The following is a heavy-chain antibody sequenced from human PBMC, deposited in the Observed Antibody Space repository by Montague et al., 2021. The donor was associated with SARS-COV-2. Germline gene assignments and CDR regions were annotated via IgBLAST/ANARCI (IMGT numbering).Heavy chain of an antibody. D-gene: IGHD6-19*01. J-gene: IGHJ4*02. CDR3: ARETYTSGWFQQFDY. CDR1: GGSISSSNYY. Sequence: SETLSLTCTVSGGSISSSNYYWGWIRQPPGKGLEWNGSIYYSGTTYYNPTLQSRVTISVDTSKKQFSLNLSSVTAADTAVYYCARETYTSGWFQQFDYWGQGTLVTVSS. CDR2: IYYSGTT. V-gene: IGHV4-39*01.